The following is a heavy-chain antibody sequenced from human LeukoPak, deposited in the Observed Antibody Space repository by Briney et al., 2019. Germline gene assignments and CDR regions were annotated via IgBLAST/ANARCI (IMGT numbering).Heavy chain of an antibody. CDR3: ARANFLYCSSSTCLFDY. CDR2: INPNDGDT. V-gene: IGHV1-2*02. Sequence: ASVKVSCKASGYTFTDYYMHWVRQAPGQGVEWMGWINPNDGDTNYAQKFQGRVTMTRVTSISTAHMEVSRLRSDDTAVYYCARANFLYCSSSTCLFDYWGQGTLVTVSS. D-gene: IGHD2-2*01. CDR1: GYTFTDYY. J-gene: IGHJ4*02.